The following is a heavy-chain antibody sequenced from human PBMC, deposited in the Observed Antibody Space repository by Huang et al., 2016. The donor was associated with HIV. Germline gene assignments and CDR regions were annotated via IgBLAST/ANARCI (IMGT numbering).Heavy chain of an antibody. D-gene: IGHD3-10*01. V-gene: IGHV5-51*01. CDR1: GYRFRSNW. CDR3: ARLIGSPSFYYDLDV. CDR2: IYPGDSDT. J-gene: IGHJ6*02. Sequence: EVQPVQSGAEVKKPGESLKISCKGSGYRFRSNWLGWLRQRPGKGMDWMGIIYPGDSDTRYIPSFQGQVTISADKSINTAYLKWSSVKASDTARYNCARLIGSPSFYYDLDVWGQGTTVTVSS.